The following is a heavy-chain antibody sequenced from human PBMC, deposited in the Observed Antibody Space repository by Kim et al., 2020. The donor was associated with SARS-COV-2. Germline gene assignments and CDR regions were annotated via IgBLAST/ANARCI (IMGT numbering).Heavy chain of an antibody. CDR1: GLSFDDSA. CDR2: ISYDGRNK. CDR3: ARGNYYESVSLSDYYNGMDV. V-gene: IGHV3-30-3*01. Sequence: GGSLRLSCAASGLSFDDSAMNWVRQAPGKGLEWVAVISYDGRNKEYADSVKGRFSISSDNSESTLSLQMNSLRVEDTAVYYCARGNYYESVSLSDYYNGMDVWGQGTTVTVSS. J-gene: IGHJ6*02. D-gene: IGHD3-10*01.